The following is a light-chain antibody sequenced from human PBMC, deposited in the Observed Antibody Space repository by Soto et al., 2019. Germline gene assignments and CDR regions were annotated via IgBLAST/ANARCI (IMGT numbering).Light chain of an antibody. CDR1: QDIRGA. V-gene: IGKV1-13*02. Sequence: AIQVTQSPSSLSASVGDRVTMTCRPSQDIRGALAWYQQKSGKPPNLLIYDVSTLEGGVPSRFSGSGSGTEFTLTISSLQPEDFGTYYCQQFNSYPITFGHGTRLEIK. CDR3: QQFNSYPIT. J-gene: IGKJ5*01. CDR2: DVS.